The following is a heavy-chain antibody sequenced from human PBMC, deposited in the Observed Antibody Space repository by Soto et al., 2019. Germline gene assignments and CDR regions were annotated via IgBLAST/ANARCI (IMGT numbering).Heavy chain of an antibody. CDR1: GDSFSTSNYY. Sequence: QLHLQESGPGLVKPSETLSLTCTVSGDSFSTSNYYWGWIRQPPGKGLEWIGNIFYGGGTGVTYYTPSLKSRVIISVDTSKIQFSLKLRSITAADTAFYFCARRGGGDSLFDSWGQGKLVTVSS. D-gene: IGHD4-17*01. CDR3: ARRGGGDSLFDS. CDR2: IFYGGGTGVT. J-gene: IGHJ4*02. V-gene: IGHV4-39*01.